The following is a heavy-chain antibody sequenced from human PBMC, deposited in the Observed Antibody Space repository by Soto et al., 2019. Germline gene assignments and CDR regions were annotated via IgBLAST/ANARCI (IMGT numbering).Heavy chain of an antibody. CDR3: ATSRDATSGGLDY. CDR2: INPNSGDT. V-gene: IGHV1-2*04. J-gene: IGHJ4*02. Sequence: AAVKVSCKASGYTFTGYYMHWVRQAPGQGLEWMGWINPNSGDTNCAQKFQGWVTMTRDTSISTAYMELSRLRSDDTAIYYCATSRDATSGGLDYWGQGTLVTVSS. D-gene: IGHD2-15*01. CDR1: GYTFTGYY.